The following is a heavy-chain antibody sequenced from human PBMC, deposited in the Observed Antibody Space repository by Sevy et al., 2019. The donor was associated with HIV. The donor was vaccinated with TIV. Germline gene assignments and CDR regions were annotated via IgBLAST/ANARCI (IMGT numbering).Heavy chain of an antibody. D-gene: IGHD2-8*02. CDR2: IKSKTDGGTT. CDR1: GFTFSNAW. V-gene: IGHV3-15*01. Sequence: GGSLRLSCAAYGFTFSNAWMSWVRQAPGKGLEWVGRIKSKTDGGTTDYVAPVKGRFTISRDDSKNTLFLQMNSLKTEDTAVYYCSTDPIIVLLVTDGMDVWGQGTTVTVSS. J-gene: IGHJ6*02. CDR3: STDPIIVLLVTDGMDV.